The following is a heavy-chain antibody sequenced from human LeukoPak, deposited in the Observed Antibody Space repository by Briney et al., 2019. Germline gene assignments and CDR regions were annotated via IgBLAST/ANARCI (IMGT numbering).Heavy chain of an antibody. Sequence: GGSLRLSCAASGFTFSSYEMNWVRQAPGKGLEWVSSISSSSSYIYYADSVKGRFTISRDNAKNSLYLQMNSLGADDTAVYYCARVAEAAAFDYWGQGTVVTVSS. J-gene: IGHJ4*02. D-gene: IGHD6-13*01. V-gene: IGHV3-21*01. CDR1: GFTFSSYE. CDR3: ARVAEAAAFDY. CDR2: ISSSSSYI.